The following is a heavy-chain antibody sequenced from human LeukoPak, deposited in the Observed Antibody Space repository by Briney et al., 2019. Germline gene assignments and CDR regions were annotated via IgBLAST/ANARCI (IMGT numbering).Heavy chain of an antibody. CDR2: ISRSGGST. Sequence: GGSLRLSCAASGFTFSSYAMSWVRQAPGKGLEWVSAISRSGGSTYYADSVKGRFTISRDNSKNTLYLQMNSLRAEDTAVYYCAKGSSTSCYSFVDYWGQGTLVTVSS. V-gene: IGHV3-23*01. D-gene: IGHD2-2*02. CDR1: GFTFSSYA. J-gene: IGHJ4*02. CDR3: AKGSSTSCYSFVDY.